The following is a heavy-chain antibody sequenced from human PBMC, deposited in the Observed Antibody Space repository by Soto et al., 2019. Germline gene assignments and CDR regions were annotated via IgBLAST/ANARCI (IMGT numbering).Heavy chain of an antibody. CDR2: INHSGST. V-gene: IGHV4-34*01. Sequence: SETLSLTCAVYGGSFSGYYWSWIRQPPGKGLEWIGEINHSGSTNYNPSLKSRVTISVDTSKNQFSLKLSSVTAADTAVYYCASQDIAVAGGFFDYWGQGTLVTVSS. J-gene: IGHJ4*02. CDR3: ASQDIAVAGGFFDY. CDR1: GGSFSGYY. D-gene: IGHD6-19*01.